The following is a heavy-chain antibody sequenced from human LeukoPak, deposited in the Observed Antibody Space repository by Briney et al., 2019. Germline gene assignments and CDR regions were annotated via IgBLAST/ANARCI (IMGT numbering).Heavy chain of an antibody. CDR2: IKQDGSEK. CDR3: ASADRTPLTTYYYYYMDV. V-gene: IGHV3-7*03. J-gene: IGHJ6*03. D-gene: IGHD4-11*01. Sequence: GGSLRLSCAASGFTFSSYWMSWVRQAPGKGLEWVAKIKQDGSEKYYVDSVKGRFTISRDNAKNSLYLQMNSLRAEDTAVYYCASADRTPLTTYYYYYMDVWGKGTTVTVSS. CDR1: GFTFSSYW.